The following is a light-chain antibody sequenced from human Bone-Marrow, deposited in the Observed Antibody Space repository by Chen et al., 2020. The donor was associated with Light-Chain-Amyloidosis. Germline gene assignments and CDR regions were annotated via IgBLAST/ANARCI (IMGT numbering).Light chain of an antibody. CDR1: NIGSTS. Sequence: SYVLTQPSSVSVAPGQTATIACGGNNIGSTSVHWYQQTPGQAPLLVVYEDSDRPSGIPERLAGSKSGNTATLTISRVEAGDEADYYCQVWDRSSDRPVFGGGTKLTVL. J-gene: IGLJ3*02. CDR3: QVWDRSSDRPV. CDR2: EDS. V-gene: IGLV3-21*02.